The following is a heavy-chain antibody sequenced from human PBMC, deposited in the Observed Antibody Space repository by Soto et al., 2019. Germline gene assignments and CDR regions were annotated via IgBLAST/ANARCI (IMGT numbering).Heavy chain of an antibody. Sequence: QVQLVQSGAEVKTPGSSLKVSCKVSGSRFSNYVISWVRQAPGHGLEWLGRIIPIFNSTKYAQSFQGRVTITADKSTRTASLELSSLSSDDTAVYYCAREGRGKKAGYNGLVSLGYWGQGTLVTVSS. CDR2: IIPIFNST. V-gene: IGHV1-69*06. J-gene: IGHJ4*02. CDR3: AREGRGKKAGYNGLVSLGY. D-gene: IGHD2-2*02. CDR1: GSRFSNYV.